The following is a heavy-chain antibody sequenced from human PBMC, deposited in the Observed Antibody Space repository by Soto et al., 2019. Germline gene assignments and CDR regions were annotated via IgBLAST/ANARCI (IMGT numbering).Heavy chain of an antibody. CDR2: ISAYNGFT. Sequence: QVELEQSGAEVKEPGASVKVSCKASGYTLRTHGISWVRQAPGQGLEWMGWISAYNGFTRYAQNFQGRVTLTTDTSTNTAYMELRSRRSDDTAVYYWARVTQGTVTSDYGGQGPLVTVSS. CDR1: GYTLRTHG. D-gene: IGHD4-17*01. J-gene: IGHJ4*02. CDR3: ARVTQGTVTSDY. V-gene: IGHV1-18*01.